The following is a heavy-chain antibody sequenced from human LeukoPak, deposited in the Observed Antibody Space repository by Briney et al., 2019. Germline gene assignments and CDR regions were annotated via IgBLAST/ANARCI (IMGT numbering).Heavy chain of an antibody. V-gene: IGHV1-18*04. CDR2: ISAYNGNT. D-gene: IGHD6-19*01. J-gene: IGHJ4*02. CDR1: GYTFTSYG. CDR3: ARVGYSSGSKPFDY. Sequence: ATVKVSCKASGYTFTSYGISWVRQAPGQGLEWMGWISAYNGNTNYVQKLQGRVTMTTDTSTSTAYMELRSLRSDDTAVYYCARVGYSSGSKPFDYWGQGTLVTVSS.